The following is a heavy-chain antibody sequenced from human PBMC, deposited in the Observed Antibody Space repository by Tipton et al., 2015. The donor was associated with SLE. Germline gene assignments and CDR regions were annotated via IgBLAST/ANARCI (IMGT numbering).Heavy chain of an antibody. CDR2: MSSSGYR. CDR1: DDSITSYY. V-gene: IGHV4-59*01. Sequence: TLSLTCNVSDDSITSYYWSWIRQPPGKGLEWIVYMSSSGYRNYNPSLKSRVTISMDTSRNQFSLNLRSVTAADTAIYYCARGQHQLGRFDPWGQGTLVTVSS. J-gene: IGHJ5*02. D-gene: IGHD1-1*01. CDR3: ARGQHQLGRFDP.